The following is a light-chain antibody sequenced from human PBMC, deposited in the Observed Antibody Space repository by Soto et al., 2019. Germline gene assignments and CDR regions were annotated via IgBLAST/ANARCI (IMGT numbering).Light chain of an antibody. CDR3: QQYYSPPLT. J-gene: IGKJ4*01. CDR1: QSVLYSSNNKNY. V-gene: IGKV4-1*01. CDR2: WAS. Sequence: DIVMTQSPDSLAVSLGERATINCKSSQSVLYSSNNKNYLAWYQQKPGQPPKLLIYWASTRESGVPDRFSGSGSGTDFTLNISSLQAEDVAVYYCQQYYSPPLTFGGGTKVDIK.